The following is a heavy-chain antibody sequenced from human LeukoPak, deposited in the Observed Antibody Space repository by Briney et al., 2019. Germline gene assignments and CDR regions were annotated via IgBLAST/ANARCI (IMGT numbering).Heavy chain of an antibody. CDR3: ARQSSGGYGLGY. J-gene: IGHJ4*02. V-gene: IGHV1-2*02. Sequence: AGSVKVSCKASGYTFTGNYMHWVRQTPGQGLECMGSINPNRGGTNYAHTLQGRVTITRDTSISTAYMQLSRLRADDRAVYYCARQSSGGYGLGYWGQGTLVTVSS. D-gene: IGHD5-18*01. CDR1: GYTFTGNY. CDR2: INPNRGGT.